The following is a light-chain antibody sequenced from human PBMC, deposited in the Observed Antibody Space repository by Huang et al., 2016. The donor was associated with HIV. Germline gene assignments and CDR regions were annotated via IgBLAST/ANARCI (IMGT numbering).Light chain of an antibody. CDR1: QAISNS. CDR3: QQFYITPHT. J-gene: IGKJ2*01. V-gene: IGKV1-NL1*01. Sequence: DIQMTQSPSSLSASVGDRVTITCRASQAISNSLAWYQQKPGKAPKLLLYAASRLESVVPSRFSGSGSGTDYTLTITSLQPEDFATYFCQQFYITPHTFGQGTKLEIK. CDR2: AAS.